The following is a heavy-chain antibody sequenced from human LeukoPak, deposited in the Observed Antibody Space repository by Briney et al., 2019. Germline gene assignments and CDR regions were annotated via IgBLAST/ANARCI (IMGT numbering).Heavy chain of an antibody. D-gene: IGHD6-6*01. Sequence: PSETLSLTCTVSGGSISSGGYYWSWIRQHPGKGLEWIGYIYYSGNTYYNPSLKSRVTISVDTSKNQFSLKLNSVTAADTAVYYCASRAGSYYFDYWGQGTLVTVSS. CDR2: IYYSGNT. J-gene: IGHJ4*02. CDR3: ASRAGSYYFDY. CDR1: GGSISSGGYY. V-gene: IGHV4-31*03.